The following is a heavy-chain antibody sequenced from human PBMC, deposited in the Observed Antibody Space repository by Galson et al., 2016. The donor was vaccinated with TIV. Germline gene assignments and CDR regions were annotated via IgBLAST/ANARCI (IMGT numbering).Heavy chain of an antibody. CDR2: ISYDGSNH. J-gene: IGHJ4*02. CDR1: GASISSGD. Sequence: LSLTCTVSGASISSGDHYWSWIRQAPGKGLEWVAVISYDGSNHADSVKGRFTISRDKSKNTLFLQMNSLRPEDTAVYYCARTLTSYYFDYWGQGTLVTVSS. CDR3: ARTLTSYYFDY. D-gene: IGHD1-20*01. V-gene: IGHV3-30-3*01.